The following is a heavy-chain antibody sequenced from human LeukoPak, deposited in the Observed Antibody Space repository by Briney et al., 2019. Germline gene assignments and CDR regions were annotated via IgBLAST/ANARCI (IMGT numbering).Heavy chain of an antibody. Sequence: RAGGSLRLSCAASKFTFSDYGMNWVRQAPGKGLEWVSYISSSSSSTIYYGDSVKGRFTISRDNAENSLYLQMNGLRAEDTAVYFCARNGASSGRPYHLDYWGQGTLVTVSS. CDR2: ISSSSSSTI. CDR3: ARNGASSGRPYHLDY. CDR1: KFTFSDYG. V-gene: IGHV3-48*01. D-gene: IGHD6-19*01. J-gene: IGHJ4*02.